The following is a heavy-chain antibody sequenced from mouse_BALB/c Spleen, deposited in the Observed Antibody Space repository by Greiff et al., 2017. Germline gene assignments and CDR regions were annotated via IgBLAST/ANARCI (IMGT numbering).Heavy chain of an antibody. CDR2: ISSGGSYT. D-gene: IGHD2-2*01. J-gene: IGHJ1*01. CDR3: TRDYYGYDDWYFDV. V-gene: IGHV5-6-4*01. Sequence: EVKLMESGGGLVKPGGSLKLSCAASGFTFSSYTMSWVRQTPEKRLEWVATISSGGSYTYYPDSVKGRFTISRDNAKNTLYLQMSSLKSEDTAMYYCTRDYYGYDDWYFDVWGAGTTVTVSS. CDR1: GFTFSSYT.